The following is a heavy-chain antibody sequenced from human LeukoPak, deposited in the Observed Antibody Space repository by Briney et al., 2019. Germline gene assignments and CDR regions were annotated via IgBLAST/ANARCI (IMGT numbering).Heavy chain of an antibody. D-gene: IGHD2-21*01. V-gene: IGHV3-23*01. CDR2: LVGGGIT. Sequence: PGGSLRLSCAASGFTLSTHVVNWVRPPPRKGPEWVSGLVGGGITFYPHSLGGRFYISRDNSKNMLYLQMNILRAKDTALYYCAKDFQGQIPDASDIWGQGTLVTVSS. J-gene: IGHJ3*02. CDR1: GFTLSTHV. CDR3: AKDFQGQIPDASDI.